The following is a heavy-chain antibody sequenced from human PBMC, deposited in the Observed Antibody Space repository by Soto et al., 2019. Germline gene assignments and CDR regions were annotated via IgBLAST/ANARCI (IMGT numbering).Heavy chain of an antibody. CDR1: GYTFTSYG. Sequence: ASVKVSCKASGYTFTSYGISWVRQAPGQGLEWMGWISAYNGNTNYAQKLQGRVTMTTDTSTRTAYMELRSLRSDDTAVYYCARDGKRDFWVRRYYYYMDVWGKGTTVTVSS. CDR2: ISAYNGNT. D-gene: IGHD3-3*01. CDR3: ARDGKRDFWVRRYYYYMDV. V-gene: IGHV1-18*01. J-gene: IGHJ6*03.